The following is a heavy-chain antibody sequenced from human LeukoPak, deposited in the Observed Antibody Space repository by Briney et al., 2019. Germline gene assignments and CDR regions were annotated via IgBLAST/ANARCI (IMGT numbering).Heavy chain of an antibody. D-gene: IGHD3-10*01. CDR2: ISSSSSYI. Sequence: GGSLRLSCAASGFTFSSYAMSWVRQAPGKGLEWVSSISSSSSYIYYADSVKGRFTISRDNAKNSLYLQMNSLRAEDTAVYYCARDKYYGSGSYFWFDPWGQGTLVTVSS. J-gene: IGHJ5*02. CDR3: ARDKYYGSGSYFWFDP. CDR1: GFTFSSYA. V-gene: IGHV3-21*01.